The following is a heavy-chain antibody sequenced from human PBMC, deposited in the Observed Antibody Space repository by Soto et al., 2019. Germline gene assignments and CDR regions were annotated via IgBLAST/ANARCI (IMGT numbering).Heavy chain of an antibody. V-gene: IGHV3-23*01. J-gene: IGHJ6*02. CDR1: GFTFSSCA. CDR2: IIDSGAST. CDR3: AKGRSYYYYYGVDV. Sequence: GGSLRLSCAASGFTFSSCAMGWVRQALGKGLEWVSDIIDSGASTYYADSVKGRFTISRDNSKSTLYLQMNSLRAEDTALYYCAKGRSYYYYYGVDVWGQGTTVTV.